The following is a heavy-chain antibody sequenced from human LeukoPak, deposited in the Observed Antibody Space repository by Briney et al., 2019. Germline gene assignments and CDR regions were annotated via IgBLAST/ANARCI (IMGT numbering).Heavy chain of an antibody. CDR3: AKDGGPGGTTWYYYMDV. CDR2: INTDGSST. CDR1: GFTLSNYW. V-gene: IGHV3-74*01. J-gene: IGHJ6*03. Sequence: GGSLRLSCAASGFTLSNYWMHWVRQAPGKGLVWVSRINTDGSSTSYVDSVKGRFTISRDNSKNTLYLQMNSLRAEDTAVYYCAKDGGPGGTTWYYYMDVWGKGTTVTISS. D-gene: IGHD1-1*01.